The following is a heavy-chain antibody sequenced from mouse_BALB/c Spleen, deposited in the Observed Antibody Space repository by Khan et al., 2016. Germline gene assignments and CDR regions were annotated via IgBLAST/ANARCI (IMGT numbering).Heavy chain of an antibody. CDR2: ISYSGST. D-gene: IGHD2-4*01. V-gene: IGHV3-2*02. Sequence: EVQLQESGPGLVKPSQSLSLTCTVTGYSITSDYAWNWIRQFPGNKLEWMGYISYSGSTSYNPSLKGRISITRDTSKNQFFLQLNSVTTEDTATXYCAFIYYDSWFAYWGQGTLVTVSA. J-gene: IGHJ3*01. CDR3: AFIYYDSWFAY. CDR1: GYSITSDYA.